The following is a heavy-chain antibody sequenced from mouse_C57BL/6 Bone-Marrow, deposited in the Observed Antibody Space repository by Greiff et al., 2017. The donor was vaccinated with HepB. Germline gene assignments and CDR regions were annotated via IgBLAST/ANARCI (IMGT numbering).Heavy chain of an antibody. D-gene: IGHD1-1*01. CDR2: ITHSGET. Sequence: VQLQQSGPGLVKPSQSLFLTCSITGFPITSGYYWIWIRQSPGKPLEWMGYITHSGETFYNPSLQSPISITRETSNNQFFLQLNSVTTEDTAMYYCAGDRTTTEAMDYWGQGTSVTVSS. V-gene: IGHV12-3*01. J-gene: IGHJ4*01. CDR1: GFPITSGYY. CDR3: AGDRTTTEAMDY.